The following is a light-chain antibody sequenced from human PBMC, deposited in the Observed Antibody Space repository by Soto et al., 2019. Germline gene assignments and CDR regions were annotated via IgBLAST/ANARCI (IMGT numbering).Light chain of an antibody. CDR2: RAS. CDR1: QSIDTA. V-gene: IGKV1-5*03. Sequence: DIQMTQSPSTASASVGDRVTITCRASQSIDTALAWYQQKPGKAPNLLIYRASNLENGVPSRFSDSGSGTEFTLTISSLQPDDFATYYCQQYGFFLTFGQGTKV. CDR3: QQYGFFLT. J-gene: IGKJ2*01.